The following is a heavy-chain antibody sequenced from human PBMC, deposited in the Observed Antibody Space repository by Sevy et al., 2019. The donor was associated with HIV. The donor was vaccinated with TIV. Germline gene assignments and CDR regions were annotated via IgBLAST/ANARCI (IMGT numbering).Heavy chain of an antibody. J-gene: IGHJ6*02. Sequence: GGSLRLSCAGSGFTFSNYGMHWVRQAPGKGLEWVAIIRYDGSNKYYTESVKGRFTISRDNSKNMLYLQMNGLRAEDTSVYYCARDRLQTTGSCGDYYYGLDVWGQGTRVTVSS. D-gene: IGHD1-1*01. CDR2: IRYDGSNK. CDR3: ARDRLQTTGSCGDYYYGLDV. CDR1: GFTFSNYG. V-gene: IGHV3-30*02.